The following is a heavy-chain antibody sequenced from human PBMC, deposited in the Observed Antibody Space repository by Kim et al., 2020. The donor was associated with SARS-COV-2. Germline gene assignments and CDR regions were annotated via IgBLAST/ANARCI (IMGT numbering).Heavy chain of an antibody. CDR1: GYTFTGYY. V-gene: IGHV1-2*06. CDR2: INPNSGGT. J-gene: IGHJ6*03. D-gene: IGHD3-3*01. Sequence: ASVKVSCKASGYTFTGYYMHWVRQAPGQGLEWMGRINPNSGGTNYAQKFQGRVTMTRDTSISTAYMELSRLRSDDTAVYYCAREVTPIKIFGVVTHYYYYFDKAVWGKGTTVTVSS. CDR3: AREVTPIKIFGVVTHYYYYFDKAV.